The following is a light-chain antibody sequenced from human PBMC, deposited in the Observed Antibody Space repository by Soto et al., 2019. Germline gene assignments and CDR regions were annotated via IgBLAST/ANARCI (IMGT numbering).Light chain of an antibody. CDR3: QQLRASPLT. CDR1: QDCSRS. CDR2: AES. V-gene: IGKV1-9*01. J-gene: IGKJ4*01. Sequence: DIQLTQSPSFLSASVGDRVTITCRASQDCSRSLGWYRQKPVRVPELLLSAESILQSGVPSRFGDSGSGTEYALTISRLQPEDFANYDCQQLRASPLTVGGGTKVEIK.